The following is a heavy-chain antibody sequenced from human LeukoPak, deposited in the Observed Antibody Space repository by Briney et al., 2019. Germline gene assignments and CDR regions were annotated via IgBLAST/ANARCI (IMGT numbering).Heavy chain of an antibody. Sequence: GGSLRLSCEGSGFTFDSYAMSWVRQSPGKGLEWVSAVTGTGGNTYHADSVKDRFTISRDNSKNTVYLQMNSLRAEDTAIYYCAKVHGSGSYRFDFWGQGTLVTVSS. CDR2: VTGTGGNT. CDR1: GFTFDSYA. CDR3: AKVHGSGSYRFDF. D-gene: IGHD3-10*01. V-gene: IGHV3-23*01. J-gene: IGHJ4*02.